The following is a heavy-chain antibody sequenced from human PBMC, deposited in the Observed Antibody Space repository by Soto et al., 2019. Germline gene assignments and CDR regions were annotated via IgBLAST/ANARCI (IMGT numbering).Heavy chain of an antibody. CDR1: GFTFSSYG. V-gene: IGHV3-30*18. J-gene: IGHJ4*02. Sequence: SLRLSCAASGFTFSSYGMHWVRQAPGKGLEWVAVISYDGSNKYYADSVKGRFTISRDNSKNTLYLQMNSLRAEDTAVYYCAKDFYGDYLDYWGQGTMGTVSA. D-gene: IGHD4-17*01. CDR3: AKDFYGDYLDY. CDR2: ISYDGSNK.